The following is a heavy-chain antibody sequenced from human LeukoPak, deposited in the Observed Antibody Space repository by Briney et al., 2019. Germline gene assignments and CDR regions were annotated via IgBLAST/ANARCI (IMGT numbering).Heavy chain of an antibody. J-gene: IGHJ4*02. CDR1: GFTFSSYW. Sequence: GGSLRLSCAASGFTFSSYWMHWVRQAPGKGLVWVSRINSDGSSTNYADSVKGRFTISRDNAKDTLYLQMNSLRAEDTAVYYWARDHYSSSCPDYWGQGTLVTVSS. V-gene: IGHV3-74*01. CDR2: INSDGSST. CDR3: ARDHYSSSCPDY. D-gene: IGHD6-13*01.